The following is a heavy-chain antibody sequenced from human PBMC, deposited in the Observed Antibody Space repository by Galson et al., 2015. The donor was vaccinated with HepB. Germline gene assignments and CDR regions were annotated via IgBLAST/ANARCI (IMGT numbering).Heavy chain of an antibody. V-gene: IGHV4-4*02. J-gene: IGHJ4*02. Sequence: ETLSLTCAVSGGSIISSSWWSWVRQSPGKGLEWIGEIYHSGSTDYNPSLKSRVTISVDTSKNQFSLTLTSMTAADTAVYYCAREGVDGRGYRDHYFDSWGQGTLVTVSS. D-gene: IGHD3-22*01. CDR1: GGSIISSSW. CDR2: IYHSGST. CDR3: AREGVDGRGYRDHYFDS.